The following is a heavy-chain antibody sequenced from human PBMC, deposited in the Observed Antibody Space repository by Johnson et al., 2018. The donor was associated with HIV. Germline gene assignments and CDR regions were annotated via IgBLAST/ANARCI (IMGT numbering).Heavy chain of an antibody. CDR1: GFTFDDYG. CDR3: ARGRTLDWGDAFDI. CDR2: INWNGGST. J-gene: IGHJ3*02. V-gene: IGHV3-20*04. D-gene: IGHD3/OR15-3a*01. Sequence: VQLVESGGGVVRPGGSLRLSCAASGFTFDDYGMSWVRQAPGKGLEWVSGINWNGGSTGYADSGKCRVTISSDNAKNSLYLQMNSLRAEDTALYYCARGRTLDWGDAFDIWGQGTMVTVSS.